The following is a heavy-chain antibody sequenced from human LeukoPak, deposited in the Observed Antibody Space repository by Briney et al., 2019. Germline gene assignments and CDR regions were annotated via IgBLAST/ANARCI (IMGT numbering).Heavy chain of an antibody. D-gene: IGHD3-10*01. CDR2: MNTEKGNT. J-gene: IGHJ4*02. Sequence: ASVKVSCKASGYTFTDYDINWVRQATGQGLEWMGWMNTEKGNTGYAQKFQGRGAMTRDTSTTTAYLELTNLTPEDTAIYYCARGRGAYGSGSYLYDWGQGTLLTVSP. V-gene: IGHV1-8*02. CDR3: ARGRGAYGSGSYLYD. CDR1: GYTFTDYD.